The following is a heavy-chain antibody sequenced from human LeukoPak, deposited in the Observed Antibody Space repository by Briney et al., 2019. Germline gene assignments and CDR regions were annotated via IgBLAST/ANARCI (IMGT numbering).Heavy chain of an antibody. V-gene: IGHV3-7*03. CDR2: VNRDGSET. J-gene: IGHJ6*02. CDR1: GFALSSHW. Sequence: GGSLRLSCAASGFALSSHWMTWVRQVPGRGPEWVANVNRDGSETYYLDSVKGRFTISKDNAKNSLYLQMNSLRAEDTALYHCARNNGMDVWGQGTTVIVSS. CDR3: ARNNGMDV.